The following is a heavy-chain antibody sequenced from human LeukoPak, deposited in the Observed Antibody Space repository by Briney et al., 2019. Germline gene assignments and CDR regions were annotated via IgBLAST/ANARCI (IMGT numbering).Heavy chain of an antibody. CDR1: GFTFGSPW. CDR2: INSDGSAT. CDR3: ARGTAGYHSSYFDY. Sequence: GGSLRPSCAASGFTFGSPWMHWVRQAPGKGLVWVSRINSDGSATAYADSVKGRFTISRDNAENTLYLQMNSLRAEDTAVYYCARGTAGYHSSYFDYWGQGTLVTVSS. J-gene: IGHJ4*02. D-gene: IGHD3-16*02. V-gene: IGHV3-74*01.